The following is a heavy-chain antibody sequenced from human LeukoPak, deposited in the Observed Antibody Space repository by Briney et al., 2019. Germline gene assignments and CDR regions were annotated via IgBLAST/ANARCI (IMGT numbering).Heavy chain of an antibody. D-gene: IGHD6-19*01. V-gene: IGHV4-38-2*02. J-gene: IGHJ4*02. CDR3: ARGRGIAVDY. CDR1: GYSISSGYY. CDR2: IYHSGST. Sequence: SETLSLTCTVSGYSISSGYYWGWIRQPPGKGLEWIGSIYHSGSTYYNPSLKSRVTISVDTSKNQFSLKLSSVTAADTAVYYCARGRGIAVDYWGQGTLVTVSS.